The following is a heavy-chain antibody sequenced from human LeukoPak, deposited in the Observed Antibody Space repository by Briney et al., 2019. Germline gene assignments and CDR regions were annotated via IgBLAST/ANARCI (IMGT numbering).Heavy chain of an antibody. D-gene: IGHD4-17*01. CDR2: INPNSGGT. CDR1: GYTFTVYY. CDR3: ARDSDYGDYEGGY. V-gene: IGHV1-2*02. J-gene: IGHJ4*02. Sequence: ASVKVSCKASGYTFTVYYMHWVRQAPGQGLEWMGWINPNSGGTNYAQKFQVRVTMTRDTSISTAYMELSRLRSDDTAVYYSARDSDYGDYEGGYWGQGTLVTVSS.